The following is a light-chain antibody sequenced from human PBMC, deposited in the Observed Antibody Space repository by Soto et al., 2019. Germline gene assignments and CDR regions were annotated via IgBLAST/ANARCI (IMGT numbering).Light chain of an antibody. V-gene: IGKV3-11*01. CDR1: QRVSSY. CDR3: QQRSNWPRWT. Sequence: EIVLTQSPATLSLSPGERATLSCRASQRVSSYLAWYQQKPCQAPRLLIYDASNRATGIPARFSGSGSGTDFPLTISSLEPKDFAVYSVQQRSNWPRWTSGQGTKVEIK. J-gene: IGKJ1*01. CDR2: DAS.